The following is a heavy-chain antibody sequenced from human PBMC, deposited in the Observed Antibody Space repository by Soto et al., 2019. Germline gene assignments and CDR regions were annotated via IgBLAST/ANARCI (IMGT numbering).Heavy chain of an antibody. CDR3: ARDLPPTIAVAGFDY. D-gene: IGHD6-19*01. CDR2: INAGYGTT. V-gene: IGHV1-3*01. J-gene: IGHJ4*02. CDR1: GGTFSSYA. Sequence: GASVKVSCKASGGTFSSYAIGWVRQAPGQGLEWMGWINAGYGTTRYAQKFQGRVTITRDTSASTAYMELSSLRSEDTAVYYCARDLPPTIAVAGFDYWGQGTLVTAPQ.